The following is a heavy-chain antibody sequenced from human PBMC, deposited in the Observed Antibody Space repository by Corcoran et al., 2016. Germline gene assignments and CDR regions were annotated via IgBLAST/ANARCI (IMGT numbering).Heavy chain of an antibody. CDR2: INSDGSST. V-gene: IGHV3-74*01. CDR1: GLTFGSYW. J-gene: IGHJ5*02. D-gene: IGHD1-26*01. Sequence: EVPLVESGGGLVQPGGSLRLSCAASGLTFGSYWMHWVRQPPGKGLVWVSRINSDGSSTSYADSVKGRFTISRDNAKNTLYLQMNSLRAEETAVYYCARAPGGGSWFDPWGQGTLVTVSS. CDR3: ARAPGGGSWFDP.